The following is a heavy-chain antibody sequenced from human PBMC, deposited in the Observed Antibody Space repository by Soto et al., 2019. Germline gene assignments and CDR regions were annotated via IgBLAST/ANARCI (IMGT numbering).Heavy chain of an antibody. D-gene: IGHD6-19*01. CDR1: GFTFSNAW. Sequence: GGSLRLSCAASGFTFSNAWMSWVRQAPGKGLEWVGRIKSKTDGGTTDYAAPVKGRFTISRDDSKNTLYLQMNSLKTEDTAVYYCTTPIAVAGGDAFDIWGQGTMVTVSS. V-gene: IGHV3-15*01. J-gene: IGHJ3*02. CDR3: TTPIAVAGGDAFDI. CDR2: IKSKTDGGTT.